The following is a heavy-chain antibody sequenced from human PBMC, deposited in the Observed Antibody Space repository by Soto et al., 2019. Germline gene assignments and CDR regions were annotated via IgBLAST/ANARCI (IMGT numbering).Heavy chain of an antibody. D-gene: IGHD1-26*01. J-gene: IGHJ3*02. CDR1: GFTFSSYG. Sequence: QVQLVESGGGVVQPGRSLRLSCAASGFTFSSYGMHWVRQAPGKGLEWVAVISYDGSNKYYADSVKGRFTISRDNSKNTLYLQMNSLRGEDTAVYYCAKEGVGAEGHDAFDIWGQGTMVTVSS. V-gene: IGHV3-30*18. CDR2: ISYDGSNK. CDR3: AKEGVGAEGHDAFDI.